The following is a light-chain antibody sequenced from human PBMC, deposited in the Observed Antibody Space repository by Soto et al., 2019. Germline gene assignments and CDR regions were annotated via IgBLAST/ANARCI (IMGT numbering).Light chain of an antibody. V-gene: IGLV2-14*01. CDR2: DVS. CDR1: SSDVGGYNH. Sequence: QSALTQPASVSGSPGQSITISCTGTSSDVGGYNHVSWYQQHPGKAPKLMIFDVSYRPSGVSNRFSGSKSGNTASLTISGLQAEDEADYYCSSYASSSTLVLFGGGTKLTVL. CDR3: SSYASSSTLVL. J-gene: IGLJ3*02.